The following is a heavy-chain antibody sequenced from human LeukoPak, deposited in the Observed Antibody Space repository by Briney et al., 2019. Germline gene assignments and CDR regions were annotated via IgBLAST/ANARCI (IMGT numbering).Heavy chain of an antibody. CDR3: AKAKTRTHGYTLGY. CDR2: ISYDGSNK. V-gene: IGHV3-30*18. CDR1: GFTFSSYN. J-gene: IGHJ4*02. Sequence: PGGSLRLSCAASGFTFSSYNMNWVRQAPGKGLEWVAVISYDGSNKYYADSVKGRFTISRDNSKNTLYLQMNSLRAEDTAVYYCAKAKTRTHGYTLGYWGQGTLVTVSS. D-gene: IGHD5-24*01.